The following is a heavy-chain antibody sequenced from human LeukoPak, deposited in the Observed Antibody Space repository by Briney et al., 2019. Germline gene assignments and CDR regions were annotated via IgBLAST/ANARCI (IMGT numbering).Heavy chain of an antibody. Sequence: PSETLSLTCTVSGGSISSSSYYWGWIRQPPGKGLEWIGSIYYSGSTYYNPSLKSRVTISVDTSKNQFSLKLSSVTAADTAVYYCARDRGMVYAIPGYYFDYWGQGTLVTVSS. CDR3: ARDRGMVYAIPGYYFDY. V-gene: IGHV4-39*01. CDR2: IYYSGST. D-gene: IGHD2-8*01. J-gene: IGHJ4*02. CDR1: GGSISSSSYY.